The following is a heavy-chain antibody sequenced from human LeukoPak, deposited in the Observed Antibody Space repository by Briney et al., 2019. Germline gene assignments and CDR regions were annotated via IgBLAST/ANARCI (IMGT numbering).Heavy chain of an antibody. CDR1: GYSFTSYW. Sequence: GESLKISCKGSGYSFTSYWIGWVRQMPGKGLEWMGIIYPGDSDTRYSPSFQGQVTISADKSISTAYLQWSSLKASDTAMYYCVRPLGSFTGYGTSDYYGMDVWGQGTTDTVSS. D-gene: IGHD3-9*01. CDR3: VRPLGSFTGYGTSDYYGMDV. CDR2: IYPGDSDT. V-gene: IGHV5-51*01. J-gene: IGHJ6*02.